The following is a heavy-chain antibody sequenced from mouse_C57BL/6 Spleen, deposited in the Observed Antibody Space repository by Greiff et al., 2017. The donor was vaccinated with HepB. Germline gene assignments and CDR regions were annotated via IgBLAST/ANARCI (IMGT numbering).Heavy chain of an antibody. CDR1: GYAFSSYW. V-gene: IGHV1-80*01. J-gene: IGHJ2*01. Sequence: VQLQQSGAELVKPGASVKISCKASGYAFSSYWMNWVKQRPGKGLEWIGKIYPRDGDTNYNEKFKGKATLTADKSSSTALMQSSSLTSEYSAVYFCASDGPYYFDYWGQGTTLTVSS. CDR2: IYPRDGDT. CDR3: ASDGPYYFDY. D-gene: IGHD1-1*01.